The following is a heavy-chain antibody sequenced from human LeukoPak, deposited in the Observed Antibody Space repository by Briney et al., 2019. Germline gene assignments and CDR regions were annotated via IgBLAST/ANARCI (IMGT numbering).Heavy chain of an antibody. V-gene: IGHV1-69*05. CDR2: IVPLIGTA. Sequence: ASVKVSCTASGGTLNIYAISWVRQAPGQGLEWMGGIVPLIGTAHYAEKFRDRVTITTDGSTNTAYMELNRLRSEDTAVYYCARGDRVVPPLYYYYCYLDVWGKGTTVTVSS. CDR3: ARGDRVVPPLYYYYCYLDV. J-gene: IGHJ6*03. CDR1: GGTLNIYA. D-gene: IGHD2-15*01.